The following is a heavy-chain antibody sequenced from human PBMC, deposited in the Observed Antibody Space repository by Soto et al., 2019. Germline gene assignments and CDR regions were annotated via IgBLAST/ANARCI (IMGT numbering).Heavy chain of an antibody. V-gene: IGHV3-11*06. Sequence: GGSLRLSCAASGFTFSDYYMSWIRQAPGKGLEWISYISSNSNYKNHADSVRIRFTISRDNAKNSLYLQMNGLRAEDTAVYYCARATGYYHTSGSDSWGQGTLVTVSS. J-gene: IGHJ4*02. CDR1: GFTFSDYY. CDR2: ISSNSNYK. D-gene: IGHD3-22*01. CDR3: ARATGYYHTSGSDS.